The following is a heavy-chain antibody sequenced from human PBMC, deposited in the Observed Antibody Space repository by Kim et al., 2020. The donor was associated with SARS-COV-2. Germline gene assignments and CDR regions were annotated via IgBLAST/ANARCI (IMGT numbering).Heavy chain of an antibody. CDR1: GFTFSSYS. CDR2: ISSSSSYI. CDR3: ARVVVTATGAGRGLTYYYYGMYV. Sequence: GGSLRLSCAASGFTFSSYSMNWVRQAPGKGLEWVSSISSSSSYIYYADSVKGRFTISRDNAKNSLYLQMNSLRAEDTAVYYCARVVVTATGAGRGLTYYYYGMYVWVQRTTVTLSS. V-gene: IGHV3-21*01. J-gene: IGHJ6*02. D-gene: IGHD2-2*01.